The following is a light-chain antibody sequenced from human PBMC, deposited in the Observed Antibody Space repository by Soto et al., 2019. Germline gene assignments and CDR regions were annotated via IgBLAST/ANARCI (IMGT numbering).Light chain of an antibody. CDR1: NIESKS. CDR2: DDS. V-gene: IGLV3-21*02. J-gene: IGLJ2*01. CDR3: QVWDGLSAQVI. Sequence: SYELTQPPSVYVAPGQTARITCGGNNIESKSVHWYQQRPGQAPVLVVHDDSDRPSGIPERISGSNSGNTATLTISRVEAGDEAEYYCQVWDGLSAQVIFGGGTELTVL.